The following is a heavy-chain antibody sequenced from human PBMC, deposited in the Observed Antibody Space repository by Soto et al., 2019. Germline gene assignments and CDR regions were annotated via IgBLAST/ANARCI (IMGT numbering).Heavy chain of an antibody. V-gene: IGHV3-30*18. CDR2: ISYDGSNK. Sequence: GGSLRLSCAASGFTFSSYGMHWVRQAPGKGLEWVAVISYDGSNKYYADSVKGRFTISRDNSKNTLYLQMNSLRAEDTAVYYCAKDLPFYYYDSSGYSNWFDPWGQGTLVTVSS. CDR1: GFTFSSYG. CDR3: AKDLPFYYYDSSGYSNWFDP. D-gene: IGHD3-22*01. J-gene: IGHJ5*02.